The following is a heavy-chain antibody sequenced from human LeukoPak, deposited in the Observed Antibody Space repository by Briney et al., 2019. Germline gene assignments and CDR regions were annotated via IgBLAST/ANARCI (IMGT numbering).Heavy chain of an antibody. CDR2: IYYSGST. V-gene: IGHV4-31*03. J-gene: IGHJ4*02. Sequence: SGTLSLTCTVSGGSISSGGYYWSWIRQHPGKGLEWIGYIYYSGSTYYNPSLKSRVTISVDTSKNQFSLKLSSVTAADTAVYYCARVSGYCSGGSCYSVLFDYWGQGTLVAVSS. CDR3: ARVSGYCSGGSCYSVLFDY. CDR1: GGSISSGGYY. D-gene: IGHD2-15*01.